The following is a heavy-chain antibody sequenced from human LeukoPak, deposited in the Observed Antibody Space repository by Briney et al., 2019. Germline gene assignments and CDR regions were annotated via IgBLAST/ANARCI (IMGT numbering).Heavy chain of an antibody. J-gene: IGHJ6*02. CDR3: ARTWSSSRYEEGYYYKTMDV. V-gene: IGHV1-46*01. CDR2: INPSGGST. Sequence: GASVKVSCKASGYTFTSYYMHWVRQAPGQGLEWMGIINPSGGSTSYAQKFQGRVTKTRDTSTSTVYMELSSLRSEDTAVYYCARTWSSSRYEEGYYYKTMDVWGQGTTVTVSS. CDR1: GYTFTSYY. D-gene: IGHD6-13*01.